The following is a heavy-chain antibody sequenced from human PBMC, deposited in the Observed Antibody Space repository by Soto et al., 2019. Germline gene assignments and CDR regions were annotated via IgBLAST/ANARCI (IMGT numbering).Heavy chain of an antibody. CDR2: INPSGGST. CDR1: GYTFTTHY. J-gene: IGHJ3*02. V-gene: IGHV1-46*01. D-gene: IGHD5-12*01. Sequence: QVQLVQSGAEVVKPGASVKVSCKASGYTFTTHYIHWVRQVTGEGLEWLGVINPSGGSTTYAQNFRGRVTVTMDTTTSTVDMELRSLRSDDTAVYYCARTRGNTAFDIWGQGTMVTVSS. CDR3: ARTRGNTAFDI.